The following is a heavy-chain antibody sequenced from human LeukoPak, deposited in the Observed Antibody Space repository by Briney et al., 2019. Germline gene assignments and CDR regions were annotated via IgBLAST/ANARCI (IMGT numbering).Heavy chain of an antibody. D-gene: IGHD3-22*01. Sequence: KPSETLSLTCTVSGGSISSYYWNWIRQPPGKGLEWIGYIYYSGSTNCNPSLKSRVTISVDTSKNQFSLKLSSVTAADTAVYYCARGADSSGYYSIFYFDYWGQGTLVTVSS. CDR1: GGSISSYY. J-gene: IGHJ4*02. V-gene: IGHV4-59*01. CDR2: IYYSGST. CDR3: ARGADSSGYYSIFYFDY.